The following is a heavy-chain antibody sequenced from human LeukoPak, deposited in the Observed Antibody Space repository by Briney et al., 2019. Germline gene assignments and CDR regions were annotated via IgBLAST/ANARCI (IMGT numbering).Heavy chain of an antibody. J-gene: IGHJ6*03. Sequence: GGSLRLSCAASGFTFSDYYMSWIRQAPGKGLEWVSYISSSGSTIYYADSVKGRFTISRDNAKSSLYLQMNSLGPEDTAVYYCARDPYSGNYGNYYYYYMDVWGKGTTVTISS. D-gene: IGHD1-26*01. CDR3: ARDPYSGNYGNYYYYYMDV. CDR2: ISSSGSTI. V-gene: IGHV3-11*04. CDR1: GFTFSDYY.